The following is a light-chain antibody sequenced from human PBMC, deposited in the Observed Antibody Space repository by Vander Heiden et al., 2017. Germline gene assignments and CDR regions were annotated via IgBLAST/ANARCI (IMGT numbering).Light chain of an antibody. J-gene: IGKJ4*01. V-gene: IGKV3-11*01. CDR1: QSVSSY. CDR3: QQRSNWPPLT. CDR2: DAS. Sequence: DIVLPQSPASLASAPRERATLSCRARQSVSSYLAWYQQKPGQAPRLLIYDASNRATGSPARFSGSGSGTDVTLTISSLEPEDFAVYYCQQRSNWPPLTFGGGTKVEIK.